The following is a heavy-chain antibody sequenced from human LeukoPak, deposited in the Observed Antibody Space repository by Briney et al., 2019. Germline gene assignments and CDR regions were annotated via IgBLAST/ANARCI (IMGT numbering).Heavy chain of an antibody. V-gene: IGHV4-38-2*02. CDR1: GYSISNGYN. CDR3: ARTYINFSNYFDP. CDR2: ISHTGST. D-gene: IGHD4-11*01. Sequence: SETLSLTCTVSGYSISNGYNWGWVRQPPGTGLECIGSISHTGSTYYNPSLESRVTISLDTSNNQFSLELSSVTAADTAVYYCARTYINFSNYFDPWGQGSLVTVSS. J-gene: IGHJ5*02.